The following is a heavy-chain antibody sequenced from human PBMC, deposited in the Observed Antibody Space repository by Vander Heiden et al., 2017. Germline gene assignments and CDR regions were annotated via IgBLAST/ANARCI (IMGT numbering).Heavy chain of an antibody. Sequence: HVQLVESGGGVDQPGWSLRHPCAAAGVTSSSSAMHWDRQDPGKGLGWVAVISYEGSNKYYADSVKGRFTISRDNSKNTLYLQRNSLRAEDTAVYYCARDRSVVVPAAIVGGMDVWGQGPTVTVSS. CDR1: GVTSSSSA. CDR2: ISYEGSNK. CDR3: ARDRSVVVPAAIVGGMDV. D-gene: IGHD2-2*02. V-gene: IGHV3-30-3*01. J-gene: IGHJ6*02.